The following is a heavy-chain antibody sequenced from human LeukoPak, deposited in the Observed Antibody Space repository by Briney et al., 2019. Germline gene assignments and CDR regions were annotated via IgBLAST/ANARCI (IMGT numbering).Heavy chain of an antibody. V-gene: IGHV4-34*01. D-gene: IGHD3-10*01. Sequence: PSETLSLTCAVYGGSFSGYYWSWIRQPPGKGLEWIGEINHSGSTNYNPSLKSRVTISVDTSKNQFSLKLSSVTAADTAVYYCARISMVRGVISSNGMDVWGKGPRSPSPQ. CDR3: ARISMVRGVISSNGMDV. CDR2: INHSGST. CDR1: GGSFSGYY. J-gene: IGHJ6*01.